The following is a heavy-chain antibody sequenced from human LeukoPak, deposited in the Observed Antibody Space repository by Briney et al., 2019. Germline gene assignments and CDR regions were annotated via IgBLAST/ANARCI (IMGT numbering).Heavy chain of an antibody. CDR2: ISSSSSYI. V-gene: IGHV3-21*01. CDR3: ARVLLDTMIGPFGY. D-gene: IGHD3-22*01. J-gene: IGHJ4*02. Sequence: PGESLKISCAASGFTFSSYTMNWVRQAPGKGLEWVSSISSSSSYIYYADSVKGRFTISRDNAKNSLYLQMNSLRAEDTAVYYCARVLLDTMIGPFGYWGQGTLVTVSS. CDR1: GFTFSSYT.